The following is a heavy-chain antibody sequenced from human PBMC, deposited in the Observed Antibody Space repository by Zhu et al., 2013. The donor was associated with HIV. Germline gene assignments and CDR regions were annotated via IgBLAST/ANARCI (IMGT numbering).Heavy chain of an antibody. V-gene: IGHV1-8*02. D-gene: IGHD3-10*01. Sequence: QVQLVQSGAEVKKPGASVKVSCKASGYTFTGYYMHWVRQASGQGLEWVGWMNPNSGDTGYAQKFQGRVTMTRNTAISTAYMELSSLRSDDTAVYYCARRPLDGSGTPHFDYWGQGTLVTVSS. CDR1: GYTFTGYY. J-gene: IGHJ4*02. CDR3: ARRPLDGSGTPHFDY. CDR2: MNPNSGDT.